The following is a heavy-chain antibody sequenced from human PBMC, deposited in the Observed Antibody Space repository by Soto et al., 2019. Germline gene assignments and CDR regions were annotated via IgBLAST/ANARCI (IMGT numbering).Heavy chain of an antibody. CDR2: IYYSGST. J-gene: IGHJ4*02. V-gene: IGHV4-59*01. Sequence: ETLSLTCPVSGGSISSYYWSWIRQPPGKGLEWIGYIYYSGSTNYNPSLKSRVTISVDTSKNQFSLKLSSVTAADTAVYYCARSGRWLQLPYFDYWGQGTLVTVYS. CDR3: ARSGRWLQLPYFDY. CDR1: GGSISSYY. D-gene: IGHD5-12*01.